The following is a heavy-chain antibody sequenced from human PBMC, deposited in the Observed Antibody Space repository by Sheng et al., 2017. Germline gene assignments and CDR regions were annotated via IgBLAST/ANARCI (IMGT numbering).Heavy chain of an antibody. J-gene: IGHJ4*02. CDR2: SNSYGTKT. CDR3: ARDDDTSGRDL. V-gene: IGHV3-74*01. D-gene: IGHD6-19*01. Sequence: EVQLVESGGGLVQPGGSLRLSCTASGFDFSRYWMHWVRQVPGKGLVWVSRSNSYGTKTDYADSVKGRFTISRDNANNIVYLQMNSLRAEDTAVYYCARDDDTSGRDLWGQGTLVTVSS. CDR1: GFDFSRYW.